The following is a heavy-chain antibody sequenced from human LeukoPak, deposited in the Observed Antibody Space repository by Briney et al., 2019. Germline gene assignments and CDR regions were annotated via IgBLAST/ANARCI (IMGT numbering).Heavy chain of an antibody. V-gene: IGHV3-23*01. Sequence: RGSLRLSCAASGFTFSSYALSWVRQAAGKGLEWVSSISGSGGSTYYADSVKGRFTISRDNSKNTLYLQMNSLRADDTAVYYCAKPVGNFDIWGQGTMVSVSS. D-gene: IGHD1-26*01. CDR3: AKPVGNFDI. CDR1: GFTFSSYA. CDR2: ISGSGGST. J-gene: IGHJ3*02.